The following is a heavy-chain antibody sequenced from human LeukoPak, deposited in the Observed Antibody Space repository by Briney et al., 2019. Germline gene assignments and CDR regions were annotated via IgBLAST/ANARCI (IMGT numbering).Heavy chain of an antibody. Sequence: PGGSLRLSCAASGFTFSSYSMNWVRQAPGKGLEWLSYISSRSFTIYYADSVKGRFTISRDNANNSLYLQMNSLSDDDTAVYYCARGSIGNSSGWYYFDYWGQGTLVTVSS. CDR1: GFTFSSYS. CDR2: ISSRSFTI. J-gene: IGHJ4*02. CDR3: ARGSIGNSSGWYYFDY. V-gene: IGHV3-48*02. D-gene: IGHD6-19*01.